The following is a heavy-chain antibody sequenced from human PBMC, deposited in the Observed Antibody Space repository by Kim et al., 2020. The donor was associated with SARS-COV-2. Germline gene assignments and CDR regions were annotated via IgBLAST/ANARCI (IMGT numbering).Heavy chain of an antibody. J-gene: IGHJ4*02. Sequence: ADSWKGRFTISGDNSKTTLYLQMNGLRAEDTAVYYCAKDRSVSLTLFDYWGQGTLVTVSS. V-gene: IGHV3-23*01. CDR3: AKDRSVSLTLFDY. D-gene: IGHD6-6*01.